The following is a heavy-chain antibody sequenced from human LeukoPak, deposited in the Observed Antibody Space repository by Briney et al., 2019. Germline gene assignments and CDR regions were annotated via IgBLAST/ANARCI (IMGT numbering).Heavy chain of an antibody. J-gene: IGHJ4*02. V-gene: IGHV1-18*01. CDR3: ARPHYSNSWSPFDY. Sequence: ASVKVSCKASGYTFNSYGISWVRQAPGQGLEWMGWISAYNSNTNYAQKLQGRVTMTTDTSTSTAYMELRSLRSDDTAVYYCARPHYSNSWSPFDYWGQGTLVTVSS. CDR1: GYTFNSYG. CDR2: ISAYNSNT. D-gene: IGHD6-13*01.